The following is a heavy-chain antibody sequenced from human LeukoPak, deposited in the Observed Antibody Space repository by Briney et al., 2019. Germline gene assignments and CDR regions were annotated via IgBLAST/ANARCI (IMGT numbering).Heavy chain of an antibody. Sequence: ASVKVSCKASGGTFSSYAISWVRQAPGQGLEWMGGINPNSGGTNYAQKFQGRVTMTRDTSISTAYMELSRLRSDDTAVYYCASDYYDSSGYYRRAYWGQGTLVTVSS. CDR3: ASDYYDSSGYYRRAY. CDR2: INPNSGGT. CDR1: GGTFSSYA. V-gene: IGHV1-2*02. D-gene: IGHD3-22*01. J-gene: IGHJ4*02.